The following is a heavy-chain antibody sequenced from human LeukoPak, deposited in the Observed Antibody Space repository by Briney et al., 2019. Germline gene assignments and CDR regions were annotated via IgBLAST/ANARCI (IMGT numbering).Heavy chain of an antibody. CDR3: ARDGDSSGYYPSDY. CDR1: VYTFTSYG. Sequence: ASVTVSFKSSVYTFTSYGISWVRQAPGQGREWMGWISAYNGNTNYAQKLQGRVTMTTDTSTSTAYMELRSLRSDDTAVYYCARDGDSSGYYPSDYWGQGTLVTVSS. V-gene: IGHV1-18*01. CDR2: ISAYNGNT. J-gene: IGHJ4*02. D-gene: IGHD3-22*01.